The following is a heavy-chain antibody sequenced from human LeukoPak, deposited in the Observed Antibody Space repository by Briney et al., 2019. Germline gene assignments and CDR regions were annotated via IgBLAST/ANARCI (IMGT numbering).Heavy chain of an antibody. CDR1: SGSINNYY. CDR2: IHSSGTT. Sequence: SETLSLTCTVSSGSINNYYWSWIRQTPGKRLEWIGYIHSSGTTNYNPSLKSRVIISVDTSKNQFSLKLSSVTAADTAVYYCARDVDIAGAELTLWGQGTLVTVSS. V-gene: IGHV4-4*08. D-gene: IGHD1-26*01. CDR3: ARDVDIAGAELTL. J-gene: IGHJ4*02.